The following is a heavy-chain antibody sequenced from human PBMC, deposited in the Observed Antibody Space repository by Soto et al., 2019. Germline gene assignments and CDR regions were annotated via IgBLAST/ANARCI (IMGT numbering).Heavy chain of an antibody. CDR3: AGVEGIAVAGIYSFDY. V-gene: IGHV1-69*02. D-gene: IGHD6-19*01. CDR1: GGTFSTYT. Sequence: QVQLVQSGAEVKKPGSSVKVSCEASGGTFSTYTFTWVRQAPGQGLEWVGRSIPILNIANYAQKFQGRVTITADRSTSTSYLELNSLRSEDTAVYYCAGVEGIAVAGIYSFDYWGQGTLVTVSS. J-gene: IGHJ4*02. CDR2: SIPILNIA.